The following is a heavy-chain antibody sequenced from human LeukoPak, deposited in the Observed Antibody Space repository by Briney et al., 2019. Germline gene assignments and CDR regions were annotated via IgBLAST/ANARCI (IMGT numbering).Heavy chain of an antibody. CDR1: GFPFSTYW. J-gene: IGHJ4*02. Sequence: PGGSLRLSCAASGFPFSTYWMNWIRQAPGKGLEWVGRIKSKTDGGTTDYAAPVKGRFTISRDDSKNTLYLQMNSLKTEDTAVYYCTTSTGTAGGYDYWGQGTLVTVSS. V-gene: IGHV3-15*01. CDR2: IKSKTDGGTT. D-gene: IGHD1-1*01. CDR3: TTSTGTAGGYDY.